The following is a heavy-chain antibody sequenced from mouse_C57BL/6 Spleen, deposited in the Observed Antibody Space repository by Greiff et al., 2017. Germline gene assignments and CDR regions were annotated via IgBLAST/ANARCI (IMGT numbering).Heavy chain of an antibody. CDR3: TRKRLDWGAMDY. V-gene: IGHV1-15*01. CDR2: IDPETGGT. D-gene: IGHD4-1*01. J-gene: IGHJ4*01. CDR1: GYTFTDYE. Sequence: QVQLKESGAELVRPGASVTLSCKASGYTFTDYEMHWVKQTPVHGLEWIGAIDPETGGTAYNQKFKGKAILTADKSSSTAYMELRSLTSEDSAVYYCTRKRLDWGAMDYWGQGTSVTVSS.